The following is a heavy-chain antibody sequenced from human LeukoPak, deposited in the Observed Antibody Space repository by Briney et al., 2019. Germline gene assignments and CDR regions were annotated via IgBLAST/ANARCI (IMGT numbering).Heavy chain of an antibody. J-gene: IGHJ3*01. V-gene: IGHV3-7*01. CDR2: IKQDGSEK. CDR1: GFTFSRYW. Sequence: GGSLRLSXAASGFTFSRYWMSWVRQAPGKGLEWVANIKQDGSEKYYVDSVKGRFTISRDNAKNSMYLQMNSLRAEDTAVYYCARETMGADIVVVPTPFDAFDLWGQRTMVTVSS. CDR3: ARETMGADIVVVPTPFDAFDL. D-gene: IGHD2-2*01.